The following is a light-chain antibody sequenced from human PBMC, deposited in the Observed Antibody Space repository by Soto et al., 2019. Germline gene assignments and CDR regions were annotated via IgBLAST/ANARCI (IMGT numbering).Light chain of an antibody. Sequence: AIRMTQSPSSLSASTGDRVTITCRASQGISSYLAWYQQKPGKAPKLLIYAASILQSGVPSRFSGSGSGTDFTLTISCLQSEDFATYYCQQYYSYLGTFGQGTKVEIK. V-gene: IGKV1-8*01. CDR3: QQYYSYLGT. CDR2: AAS. CDR1: QGISSY. J-gene: IGKJ1*01.